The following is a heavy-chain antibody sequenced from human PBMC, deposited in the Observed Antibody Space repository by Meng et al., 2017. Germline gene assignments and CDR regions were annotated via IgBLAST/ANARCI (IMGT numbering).Heavy chain of an antibody. J-gene: IGHJ4*02. CDR2: IYHSGST. V-gene: IGHV4-4*02. CDR3: ARVVAATTLFLDY. D-gene: IGHD2-15*01. CDR1: GGSISSSNW. Sequence: QGQLARADPGLGNPSGHLSLTCAVSGGSISSSNWWSLVRQPPGKGLEWIGEIYHSGSTNYNPSLKSRVTISVDKSKNQFSLKLSSVTAADTAVYYCARVVAATTLFLDYWGQGTLVTVSS.